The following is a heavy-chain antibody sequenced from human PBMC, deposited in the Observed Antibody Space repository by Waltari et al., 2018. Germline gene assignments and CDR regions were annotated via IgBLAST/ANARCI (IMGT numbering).Heavy chain of an antibody. V-gene: IGHV3-30*18. Sequence: QMQLVESGGGVVQPGRSLRLSCAASGFIFSNCNMHWVRQAPGQGLEWEAGISNDGNNKDYADSVKTRFTVSRENSKNTLYLQINSLRDDDTAVYYCVKYSGFDYFFDYWGQGTLVTVSS. CDR3: VKYSGFDYFFDY. D-gene: IGHD5-12*01. J-gene: IGHJ4*02. CDR1: GFIFSNCN. CDR2: ISNDGNNK.